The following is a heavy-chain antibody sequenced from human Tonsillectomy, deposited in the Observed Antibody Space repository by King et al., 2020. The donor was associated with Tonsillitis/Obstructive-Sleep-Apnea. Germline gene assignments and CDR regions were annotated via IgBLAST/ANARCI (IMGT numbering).Heavy chain of an antibody. J-gene: IGHJ4*02. V-gene: IGHV4-31*03. CDR1: GGSISSGGYY. CDR2: IYYSGST. Sequence: LQLQESGPGLVKPSQTLSLTCTVSGGSISSGGYYWSWIRQHPGKGLEWIGYIYYSGSTYYHPSLKSRVTISVDTSKNQFSLKLSSVTAADTAVYYCANIAARRTFDYWGQGTLVTVSS. D-gene: IGHD6-6*01. CDR3: ANIAARRTFDY.